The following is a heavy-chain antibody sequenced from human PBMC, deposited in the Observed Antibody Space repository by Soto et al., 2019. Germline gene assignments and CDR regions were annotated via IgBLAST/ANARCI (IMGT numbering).Heavy chain of an antibody. CDR1: GFIFSGYA. J-gene: IGHJ4*02. CDR3: ATETCAYEIDY. V-gene: IGHV3-30-3*01. CDR2: ISYDGNTK. Sequence: QVQLVESGGGVVQPGRSLRLSCAASGFIFSGYAMHWVRQAPGKGLEWVAVISYDGNTKYYADSVKGRFTVSRDNSKKTLDVKMHQWIAEDTGMYYCATETCAYEIDYGGQGTLFTVPS. D-gene: IGHD2-21*01.